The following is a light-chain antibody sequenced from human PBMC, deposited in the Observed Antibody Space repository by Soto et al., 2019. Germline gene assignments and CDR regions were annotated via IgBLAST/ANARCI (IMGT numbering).Light chain of an antibody. Sequence: DIVLTQSPATLSLSPGDRATLSCRASQNVNNYLAWYQQKPGQAPRLLIYAASNRATGIPDRFSGSGSGTDFTLTISSLEPEDFAVYYCQQHSHWPPWTFGQGTRVEIQ. CDR3: QQHSHWPPWT. V-gene: IGKV3-11*01. CDR1: QNVNNY. J-gene: IGKJ1*01. CDR2: AAS.